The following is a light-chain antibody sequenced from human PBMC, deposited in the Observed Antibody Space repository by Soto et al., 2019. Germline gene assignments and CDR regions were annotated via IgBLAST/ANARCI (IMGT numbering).Light chain of an antibody. CDR3: QHYGRSPT. J-gene: IGKJ1*01. V-gene: IGKV3-20*01. CDR1: QTVYNGY. CDR2: GAS. Sequence: EIVLTQSPATLSVSPGERATLSCRSSQTVYNGYLAWYQQKPGQAPSLLIYGASSRAMGVPDRFTGSGSGTDFTLTINRLEPEDFAVYYCQHYGRSPTFGPGTKVDIK.